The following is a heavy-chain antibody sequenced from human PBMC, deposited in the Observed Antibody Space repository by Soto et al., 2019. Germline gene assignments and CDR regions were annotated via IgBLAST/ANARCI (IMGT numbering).Heavy chain of an antibody. CDR2: IIPIRGIA. Sequence: QVQLVQSGAEVKKPGSSVKVSCKASGGTFSSYTISWVRQAPGQGLEWMGRIIPIRGIANYAQKFQGRVTITADKSTSTAYMELSSLRSEDTSVYYCARDGYCSGGSCYPIYYYYYGMDVWGQGTTVTDSS. J-gene: IGHJ6*02. D-gene: IGHD2-15*01. V-gene: IGHV1-69*08. CDR3: ARDGYCSGGSCYPIYYYYYGMDV. CDR1: GGTFSSYT.